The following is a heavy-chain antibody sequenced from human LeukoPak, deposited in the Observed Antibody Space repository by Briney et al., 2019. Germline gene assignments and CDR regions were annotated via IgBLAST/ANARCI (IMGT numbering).Heavy chain of an antibody. CDR1: GFTFSSFA. D-gene: IGHD3-22*01. CDR3: AREGTYYDSSGYFVS. CDR2: ISGSGGRT. V-gene: IGHV3-23*01. Sequence: PGGSLRLSCAASGFTFSSFAMTWVRQAPGKGPEWVSVISGSGGRTYYADSVKGRFTLSRDNSNNTQYLEMSSLRAEDTAVYYCAREGTYYDSSGYFVSWGQGTLVTVSS. J-gene: IGHJ4*02.